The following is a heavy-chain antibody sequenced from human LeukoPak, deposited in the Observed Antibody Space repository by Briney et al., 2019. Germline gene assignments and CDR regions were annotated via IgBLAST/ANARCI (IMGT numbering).Heavy chain of an antibody. CDR1: GYTFTGYY. J-gene: IGHJ4*02. Sequence: ASVKVSCKASGYTFTGYYMHWVRQAPGQGLEWMGWINPNSGGTNYAQKFQGRVTMTRDTSISTAYMELSRLRSDDTAVYYCARAGKRWTVTTCFDYWGQGTLVTVPS. CDR3: ARAGKRWTVTTCFDY. CDR2: INPNSGGT. D-gene: IGHD4-11*01. V-gene: IGHV1-2*02.